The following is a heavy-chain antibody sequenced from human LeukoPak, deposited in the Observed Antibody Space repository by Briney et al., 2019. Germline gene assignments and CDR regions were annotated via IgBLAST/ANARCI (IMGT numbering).Heavy chain of an antibody. D-gene: IGHD4-17*01. CDR2: IYYSGST. CDR1: GGSISSGSYY. V-gene: IGHV4-61*01. Sequence: PSQTLSLTCTVSGGSISSGSYYWSWIRQPPGKGLEWIGYIYYSGSTNYNPSLKSRVTISVDTSKNQFSLKLSSVTAADTAVYYCARVVTAVTKLGAFDIWGQGTMVTVSS. J-gene: IGHJ3*02. CDR3: ARVVTAVTKLGAFDI.